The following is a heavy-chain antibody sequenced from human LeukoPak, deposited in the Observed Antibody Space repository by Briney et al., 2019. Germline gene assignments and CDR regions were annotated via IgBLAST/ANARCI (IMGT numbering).Heavy chain of an antibody. V-gene: IGHV3-23*01. Sequence: GGSLRLSCAASGFTFSSYAMGWVRQAPGKGLEWVSAIGVSGGSTYYADSVKGRFTISRDNSKNTLYLQMNSLRAEDTAVYYCAKIRLGELSSIDYWGQGTLVTVSS. CDR2: IGVSGGST. CDR1: GFTFSSYA. CDR3: AKIRLGELSSIDY. D-gene: IGHD3-16*02. J-gene: IGHJ4*02.